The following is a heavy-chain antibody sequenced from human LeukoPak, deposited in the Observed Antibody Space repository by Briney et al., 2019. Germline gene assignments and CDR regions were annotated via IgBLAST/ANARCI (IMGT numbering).Heavy chain of an antibody. CDR3: ARLYSGSSSWYDY. CDR2: ISDSGDST. D-gene: IGHD1-26*01. J-gene: IGHJ4*02. Sequence: QPGGSLRLSCAASGFTFRNYAMSWVRQAPGKGLEWVSIISDSGDSTYYGDSVKGRFTISRDTSTNTLYLQMNSLRADDTAIYYCARLYSGSSSWYDYWGQGTLVTVSS. CDR1: GFTFRNYA. V-gene: IGHV3-23*01.